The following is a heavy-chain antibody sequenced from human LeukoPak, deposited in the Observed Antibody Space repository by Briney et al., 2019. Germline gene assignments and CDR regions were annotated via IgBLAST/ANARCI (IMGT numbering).Heavy chain of an antibody. CDR2: IYSGGST. CDR1: GFTFSSNY. V-gene: IGHV3-53*01. CDR3: ARVKFGGDDSSGYYYYYYYMDV. D-gene: IGHD3-22*01. Sequence: GSLSLSCAASGFTFSSNYMSWVRQAPGKGLEGVSVIYSGGSTYYADSVEGRVTISRDNSKKTLYLQMNSLRAEDTAVYYCARVKFGGDDSSGYYYYYYYMDVWGKGTTVTVSS. J-gene: IGHJ6*03.